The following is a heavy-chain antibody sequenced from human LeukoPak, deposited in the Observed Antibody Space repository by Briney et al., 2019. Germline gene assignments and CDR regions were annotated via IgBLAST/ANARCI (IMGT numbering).Heavy chain of an antibody. Sequence: SETLSLTCSVSGDSITNKNYYWGWIRRPPGKGLEWIGTVYYSGSAFYNPSLKSRVTISIDTSKNQFSLKLSSVTAADTAVYYCARDRGTWNDDGFDYWGQGTLVTVSS. J-gene: IGHJ4*02. V-gene: IGHV4-39*07. CDR3: ARDRGTWNDDGFDY. D-gene: IGHD1-1*01. CDR1: GDSITNKNYY. CDR2: VYYSGSA.